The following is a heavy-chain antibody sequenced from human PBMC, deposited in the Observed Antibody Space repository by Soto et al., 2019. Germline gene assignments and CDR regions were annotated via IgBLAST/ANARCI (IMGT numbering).Heavy chain of an antibody. D-gene: IGHD5-18*01. J-gene: IGHJ6*02. CDR3: ASNTAMVSYYYYGMDV. CDR1: GYSFTNYW. V-gene: IGHV5-51*01. Sequence: GESLKISCKGSGYSFTNYWIGWVRQMPGKGLEWMGIIYPGDSDTRYSPSFQGQVTISADKSISTAYLQWSNLRAEDTAVYYRASNTAMVSYYYYGMDVWGQGTTVTVS. CDR2: IYPGDSDT.